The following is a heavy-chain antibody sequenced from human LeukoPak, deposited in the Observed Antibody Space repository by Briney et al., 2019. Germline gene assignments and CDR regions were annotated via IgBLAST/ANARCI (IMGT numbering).Heavy chain of an antibody. CDR2: INQSGST. Sequence: SETLSLTCAVYSGSFSGYYWSWIRQPPGKGLEWIGEINQSGSTNYNPSLKSRVTISLDTSKKQFSLNLSSVTAADTAVYYCARVVAAPGWFQHWGQGTLVTVSS. CDR1: SGSFSGYY. J-gene: IGHJ1*01. CDR3: ARVVAAPGWFQH. V-gene: IGHV4-34*01. D-gene: IGHD2-15*01.